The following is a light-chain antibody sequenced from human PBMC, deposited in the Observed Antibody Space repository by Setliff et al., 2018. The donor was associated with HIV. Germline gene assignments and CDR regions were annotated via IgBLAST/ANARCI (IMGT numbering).Light chain of an antibody. J-gene: IGLJ1*01. Sequence: QSVMTQPASVSGSPGKSITISCTGTSSDVGTYNYVSWYQQHPGKAPKLMIYEVSNRPSGVSNRFSGSKSGNTASLTISGLQAEDEADYYCSSYTSNNLYVFGTGTKVTVL. V-gene: IGLV2-14*01. CDR3: SSYTSNNLYV. CDR2: EVS. CDR1: SSDVGTYNY.